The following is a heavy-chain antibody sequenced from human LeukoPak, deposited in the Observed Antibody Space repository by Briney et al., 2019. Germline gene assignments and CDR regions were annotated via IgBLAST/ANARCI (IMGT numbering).Heavy chain of an antibody. CDR1: GFTFSRNG. CDR3: AKDTRYDYYFDY. D-gene: IGHD5-12*01. J-gene: IGHJ4*02. V-gene: IGHV3-30*18. CDR2: ISYDGSNK. Sequence: SGGSLRLSCAGSGFTFSRNGMYWVRQAPGKGLEWVAVISYDGSNKYYADSVKGRFTISRDNSKNTLYLQMNSLRAEDTAVYYCAKDTRYDYYFDYWGQGTLVTVSS.